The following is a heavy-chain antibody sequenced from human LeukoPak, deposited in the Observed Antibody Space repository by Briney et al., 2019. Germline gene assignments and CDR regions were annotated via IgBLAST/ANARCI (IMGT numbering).Heavy chain of an antibody. J-gene: IGHJ4*02. CDR2: INPNSDIT. CDR1: GYTFTSYY. CDR3: ARVDSGAYFGFDY. D-gene: IGHD1-26*01. V-gene: IGHV1-2*02. Sequence: ASVKVSCKASGYTFTSYYMHWVRQAPGQGLEWMGWINPNSDITNYAQKFQGRVTMTRDTSISTAYMELSSLTSDDTAVYYCARVDSGAYFGFDYWGQGTLVTVSS.